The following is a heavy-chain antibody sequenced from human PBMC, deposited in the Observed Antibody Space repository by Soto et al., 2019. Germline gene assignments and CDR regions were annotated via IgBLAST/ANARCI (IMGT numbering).Heavy chain of an antibody. CDR1: GGTFSSYA. Sequence: SVKVSCKASGGTFSSYAISWVRQAPGQGLEWMGGIIPIFGTANYAQKFQGRVTITADESTSTAYMELSSLRSEDTAVYYCARSDYDFWSGYYTGIEAYYYYGMDVWGQGTTVTVSS. D-gene: IGHD3-3*01. CDR2: IIPIFGTA. J-gene: IGHJ6*02. V-gene: IGHV1-69*13. CDR3: ARSDYDFWSGYYTGIEAYYYYGMDV.